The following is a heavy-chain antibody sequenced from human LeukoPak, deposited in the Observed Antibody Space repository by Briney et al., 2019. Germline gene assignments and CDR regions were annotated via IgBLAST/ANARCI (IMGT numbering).Heavy chain of an antibody. J-gene: IGHJ4*02. CDR2: IRYDGSNK. CDR1: GFTFSSYG. V-gene: IGHV3-30*02. CDR3: AKEIQSRRYRSPDY. Sequence: GGSLRLSCAASGFTFSSYGMHWVRQAPGKGLEWVAFIRYDGSNKYYADSVKGRFTISRDNSKNTLYLQMNSLRAEDTAVYYCAKEIQSRRYRSPDYWGQGTLVTVSS. D-gene: IGHD5-18*01.